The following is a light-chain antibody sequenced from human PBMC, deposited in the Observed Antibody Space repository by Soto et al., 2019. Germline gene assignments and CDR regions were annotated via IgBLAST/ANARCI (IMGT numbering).Light chain of an antibody. Sequence: QSVLTQPASVSGSPGQSITISCTGTSSDVGGYNYVSWYQQHPGKAPKLMIYEVSNRPSGVSNRFSGSKSGNTASLTISGLQAEDEADYYCSSYTRSSIYVFGTGTKV. CDR2: EVS. V-gene: IGLV2-14*01. CDR1: SSDVGGYNY. CDR3: SSYTRSSIYV. J-gene: IGLJ1*01.